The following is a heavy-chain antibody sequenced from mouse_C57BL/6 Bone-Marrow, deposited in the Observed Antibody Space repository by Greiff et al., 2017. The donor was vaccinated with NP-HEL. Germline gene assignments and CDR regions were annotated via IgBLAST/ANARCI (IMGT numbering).Heavy chain of an antibody. J-gene: IGHJ4*01. Sequence: QVQLQQSGAELVRPGASVTLSCKASGYTFTDYEMHWVKQTPVHGLEWLGAIDPETGGTAYNQKFKGTAILTADKSSSTAYMELRSLTSEYSSVYDCTRGYGKDYWGQGTSVTVAA. CDR1: GYTFTDYE. D-gene: IGHD1-1*01. V-gene: IGHV1-15*01. CDR2: IDPETGGT. CDR3: TRGYGKDY.